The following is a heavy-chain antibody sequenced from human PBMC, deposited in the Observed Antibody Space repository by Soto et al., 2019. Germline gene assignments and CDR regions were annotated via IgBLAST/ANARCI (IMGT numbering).Heavy chain of an antibody. Sequence: EVQLLESGGGLVQPGGSLRLSCAASGFTFSNYVMNWVRPAPGKGLAWFSTISYSADKTFYADSVKGRFTISRDNSRDTLFLQMNSLRADYAAVYYCARRARTATTNWGAFDIWCQGTMVTFSS. CDR1: GFTFSNYV. D-gene: IGHD1-7*01. J-gene: IGHJ3*02. V-gene: IGHV3-23*01. CDR3: ARRARTATTNWGAFDI. CDR2: ISYSADKT.